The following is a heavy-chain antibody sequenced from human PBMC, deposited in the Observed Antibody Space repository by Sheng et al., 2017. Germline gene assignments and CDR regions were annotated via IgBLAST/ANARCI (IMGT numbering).Heavy chain of an antibody. Sequence: QVQLQESGPGLVKPSQTLSLTCTVSGGSISSGSYYWSWIRQPAGKGLEWIGRIYTSGSTNYNPSLKSRVTISVDTSKNQFSLNLSSVTPADTAVYYCARGGWSMDVWGQGTTVAVSS. CDR2: IYTSGST. V-gene: IGHV4-61*02. D-gene: IGHD2-15*01. CDR3: ARGGWSMDV. J-gene: IGHJ6*02. CDR1: GGSISSGSYY.